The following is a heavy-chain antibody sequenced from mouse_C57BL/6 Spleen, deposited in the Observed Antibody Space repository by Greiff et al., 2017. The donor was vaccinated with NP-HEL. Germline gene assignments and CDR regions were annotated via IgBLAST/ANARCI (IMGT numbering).Heavy chain of an antibody. D-gene: IGHD3-3*01. CDR1: GYTFTDYY. CDR3: ARETGLRYFDY. V-gene: IGHV1-76*01. Sequence: QVQLQQSGAELVRPGASVKLSCKASGYTFTDYYINWVKQRPGQGLEWIARIYPGSGNTYYNEKFKGKATLTAEKSSSTAYMQLSSLTSEDSAVYFCARETGLRYFDYWGQGTTLTVSS. J-gene: IGHJ2*01. CDR2: IYPGSGNT.